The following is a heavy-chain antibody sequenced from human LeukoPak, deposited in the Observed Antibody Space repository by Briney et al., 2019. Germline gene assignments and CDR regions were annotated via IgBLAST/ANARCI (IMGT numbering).Heavy chain of an antibody. V-gene: IGHV3-7*01. J-gene: IGHJ3*01. Sequence: GESLRLSCAASGFTFDDYGMSWVRQAPGKGLEWVANIKEDGSEKYYVDSVKGRFIISRDNAKNSLYLQMNSLRADDTAVYYCARVRVATTGRYDALNLWGQGTMVTVSS. D-gene: IGHD5-12*01. CDR1: GFTFDDYG. CDR2: IKEDGSEK. CDR3: ARVRVATTGRYDALNL.